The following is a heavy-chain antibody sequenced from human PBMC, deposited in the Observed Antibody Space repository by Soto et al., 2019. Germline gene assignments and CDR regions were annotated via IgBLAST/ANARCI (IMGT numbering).Heavy chain of an antibody. CDR3: ARTLSCYYDSSGYYKTPNYGMDV. V-gene: IGHV2-70*11. CDR1: GFSLSTSGMC. Sequence: SGPTLVNPTQTLTLTCTFSGFSLSTSGMCVSWIRQPPGKALEWLARIDWDDDKYYSTSLKTRLTISKDTSKNQVVLTMTNMDPVDTATYYCARTLSCYYDSSGYYKTPNYGMDVWGQGTTVTVSS. CDR2: IDWDDDK. D-gene: IGHD3-22*01. J-gene: IGHJ6*02.